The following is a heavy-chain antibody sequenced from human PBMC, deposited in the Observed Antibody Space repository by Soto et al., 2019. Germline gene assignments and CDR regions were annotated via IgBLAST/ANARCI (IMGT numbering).Heavy chain of an antibody. Sequence: QVQLVQSGAEVKKPGSSVKVSCKASGGTFSSYLISWVRQAPGQGLEWMGGIIPMFGTANYAQKFQGRVTITADESTSTAYMELSSLRSEDTALYYCERDPQPSVLTGGIAGYHGLDVWGQGNTVTVAS. CDR3: ERDPQPSVLTGGIAGYHGLDV. D-gene: IGHD2-15*01. CDR1: GGTFSSYL. J-gene: IGHJ6*02. V-gene: IGHV1-69*01. CDR2: IIPMFGTA.